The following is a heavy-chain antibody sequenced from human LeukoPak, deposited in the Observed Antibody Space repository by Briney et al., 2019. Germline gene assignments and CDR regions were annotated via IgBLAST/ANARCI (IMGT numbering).Heavy chain of an antibody. CDR3: ARDIAVAGTSLDY. CDR1: GFTFSSYG. J-gene: IGHJ4*02. V-gene: IGHV3-30*19. Sequence: QPGRFLRLSCAASGFTFSSYGMHWVRQAPGKGLEWVAVISYDGSNKYYADSVKGRFTISRDNSKNTLYLQMNSLRAEDTAVYYCARDIAVAGTSLDYWGQGTLVTVSS. D-gene: IGHD6-19*01. CDR2: ISYDGSNK.